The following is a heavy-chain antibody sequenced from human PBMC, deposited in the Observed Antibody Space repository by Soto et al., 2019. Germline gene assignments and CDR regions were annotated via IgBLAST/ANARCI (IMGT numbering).Heavy chain of an antibody. Sequence: PGGFLRLSCAASGFTFRSYSMNWVRQAPGKGLEWVSSISSSSSYIYYADSVKGRCTISRDNAKNSLYLQMNSLRAEDTAVYYCARDGSRITMVRGVITANDAFDIWGQGTMVPVSS. CDR2: ISSSSSYI. V-gene: IGHV3-21*01. CDR3: ARDGSRITMVRGVITANDAFDI. D-gene: IGHD3-10*01. J-gene: IGHJ3*02. CDR1: GFTFRSYS.